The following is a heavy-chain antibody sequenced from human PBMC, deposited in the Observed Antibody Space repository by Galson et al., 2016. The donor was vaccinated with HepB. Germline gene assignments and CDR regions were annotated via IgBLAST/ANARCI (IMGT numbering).Heavy chain of an antibody. CDR2: ISGGSISI. V-gene: IGHV3-23*01. CDR1: GFIFSNHA. Sequence: SLRLSCAASGFIFSNHAMSWVRQAPGKGLEWVSGISGGSISIYYAVPVRGRFTISRDNSKNTPYLQMNSLRVEDTGVYYCAKAAGRAADGLNFDSWGQGTLVSVSS. CDR3: AKAAGRAADGLNFDS. D-gene: IGHD6-13*01. J-gene: IGHJ4*02.